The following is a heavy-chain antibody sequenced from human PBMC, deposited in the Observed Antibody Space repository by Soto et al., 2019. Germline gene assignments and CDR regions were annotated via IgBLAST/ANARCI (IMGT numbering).Heavy chain of an antibody. CDR1: GYTFTSYA. D-gene: IGHD3-3*01. CDR3: ARGHYDFWSGPTTGPYYFDY. V-gene: IGHV1-3*01. CDR2: INAGNGNT. J-gene: IGHJ4*02. Sequence: ASVKVSCKASGYTFTSYAMHWVRQAPGQRLEWMGWINAGNGNTKYSQKFQGRVTITRDTSASTAYMELSSLRSEDTAVYYCARGHYDFWSGPTTGPYYFDYWGQGTLVTVSS.